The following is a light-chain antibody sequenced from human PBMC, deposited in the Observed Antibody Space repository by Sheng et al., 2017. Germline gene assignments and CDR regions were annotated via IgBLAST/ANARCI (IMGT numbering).Light chain of an antibody. J-gene: IGKJ2*01. CDR2: AAS. CDR3: QESNSFPYT. CDR1: QSVSNN. Sequence: EIVMTQSPATLSVSPGERATLSCRASQSVSNNLVWYQQKPGQPPRLLIYAASNLQSGVPSRFSASGSGTDFTLTIINLQPEDFATYCCQESNSFPYTFGQGTKLEI. V-gene: IGKV3-15*01.